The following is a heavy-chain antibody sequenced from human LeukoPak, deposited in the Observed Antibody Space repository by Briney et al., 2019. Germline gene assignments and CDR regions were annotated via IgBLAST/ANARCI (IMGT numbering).Heavy chain of an antibody. CDR1: AYSIRGYY. CDR2: ISYSGST. Sequence: SETLSLTCSVSAYSIRGYYWSWIRQPPGKGLEWIGYISYSGSTNYNPSLKSRVTMSVDRSKNQFSLKLSSVTAADTAVYYCARLGGPDAFDIWDQGTMVTVSS. V-gene: IGHV4-59*08. CDR3: ARLGGPDAFDI. D-gene: IGHD3-10*01. J-gene: IGHJ3*02.